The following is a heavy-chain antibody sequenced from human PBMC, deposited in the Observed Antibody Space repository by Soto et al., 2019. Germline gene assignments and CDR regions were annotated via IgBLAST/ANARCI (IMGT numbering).Heavy chain of an antibody. CDR1: GGSISSSNW. CDR3: ARDSQVRGVIISNWFDP. D-gene: IGHD3-10*01. J-gene: IGHJ5*02. V-gene: IGHV4-4*02. Sequence: KPSETLSLTCAVSGGSISSSNWWSWVRQPPGKGLEWIGEIYHSGSTNYNPSLKSRVTISVDKSKNQFSLKLSSVTAADTAVYYCARDSQVRGVIISNWFDPWGQGTLVTVSS. CDR2: IYHSGST.